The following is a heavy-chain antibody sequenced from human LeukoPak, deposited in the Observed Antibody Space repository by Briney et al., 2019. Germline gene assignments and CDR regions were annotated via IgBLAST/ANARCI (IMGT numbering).Heavy chain of an antibody. V-gene: IGHV4-39*01. J-gene: IGHJ5*02. D-gene: IGHD3-10*01. Sequence: SETLSLTCTVSGGSISSNSYYWGWIRHPPGKGLEWIGTIYYSGSTYYNPSLKSRVTISVDTSKNQFSLKLSSVTAADTAVYYCARNRYYYGSGTKYGWFDPWGQGTLVTVSS. CDR2: IYYSGST. CDR1: GGSISSNSYY. CDR3: ARNRYYYGSGTKYGWFDP.